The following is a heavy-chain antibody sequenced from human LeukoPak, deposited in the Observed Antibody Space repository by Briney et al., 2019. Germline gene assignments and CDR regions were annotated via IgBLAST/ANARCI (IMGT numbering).Heavy chain of an antibody. J-gene: IGHJ6*03. V-gene: IGHV1-18*01. CDR2: ISTYNGNT. D-gene: IGHD2-15*01. Sequence: ASVKVSCKASGYTFTSYGISWVRQAPGQGLEWMGWISTYNGNTNYAQKLQGRVTMTTDASTSIAYMELRSLRSDDTAVYYCAREGSPFYYYYMDVWGKGTTVTVSS. CDR3: AREGSPFYYYYMDV. CDR1: GYTFTSYG.